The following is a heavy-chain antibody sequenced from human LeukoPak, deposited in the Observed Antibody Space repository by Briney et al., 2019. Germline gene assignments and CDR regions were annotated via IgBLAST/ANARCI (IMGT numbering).Heavy chain of an antibody. D-gene: IGHD3-22*01. CDR2: ISYHGNNK. V-gene: IGHV3-30*03. Sequence: GRSLRLSCAASGFTFSIYGMHWVRQAPGKGLEWVAVISYHGNNKYYADSVKGRFTISRDNSKNTLYLQMSSLRAEDTAVYYCARCPESSGYYYELDSWGQGTLVTVSS. CDR1: GFTFSIYG. J-gene: IGHJ4*02. CDR3: ARCPESSGYYYELDS.